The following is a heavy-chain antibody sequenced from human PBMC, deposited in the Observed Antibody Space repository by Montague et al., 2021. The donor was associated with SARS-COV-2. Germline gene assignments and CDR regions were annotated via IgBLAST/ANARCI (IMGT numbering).Heavy chain of an antibody. Sequence: KDYAISEKSRITINPDTSKNQISLQLNSVTPEDTAVYYCARTSASSDYWGQGTLVTVSS. V-gene: IGHV6-1*01. J-gene: IGHJ4*02. D-gene: IGHD1-26*01. CDR2: K. CDR3: ARTSASSDY.